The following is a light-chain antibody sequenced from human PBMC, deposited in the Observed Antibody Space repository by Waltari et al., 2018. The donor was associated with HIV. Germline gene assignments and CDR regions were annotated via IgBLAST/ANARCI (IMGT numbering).Light chain of an antibody. Sequence: DIVLTQSPDSLAVSLGEGATINCKSSQSLSHSSNNQNYLTWHQHKPGRPPKHLIHGAPARGSGVPDRFSGSGSGTYFTLTISGLQAEDVAVYYCQQYYNTPRTFGQGTRVEIK. J-gene: IGKJ1*01. CDR2: GAP. CDR3: QQYYNTPRT. V-gene: IGKV4-1*01. CDR1: QSLSHSSNNQNY.